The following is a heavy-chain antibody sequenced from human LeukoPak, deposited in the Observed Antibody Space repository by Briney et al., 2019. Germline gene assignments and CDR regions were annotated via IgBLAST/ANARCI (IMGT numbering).Heavy chain of an antibody. V-gene: IGHV1-69*01. CDR3: ARSLRLGELSPAYFDY. Sequence: GSSVKVSCKASGGTFSNYAITWVRQAPGQGLEWMGGILPIFGTTNFAQKFQGRVTITADESTSTASMELSSLRSDDTAVYYCARSLRLGELSPAYFDYWGQGTLVTVSS. J-gene: IGHJ4*02. D-gene: IGHD3-16*02. CDR2: ILPIFGTT. CDR1: GGTFSNYA.